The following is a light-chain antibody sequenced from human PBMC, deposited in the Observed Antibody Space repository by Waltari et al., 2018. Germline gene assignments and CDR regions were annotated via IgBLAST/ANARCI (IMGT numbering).Light chain of an antibody. Sequence: SYVLTQPHSVSVAPGKTATLTCGGTNLGYSRVDWYQQRPGQAPVLVVHDDRDRPSGIPERFSGSTSGKSATLTITRVEAGDEADYYCQVWDSRSDHVVFGGGTKLTVL. CDR3: QVWDSRSDHVV. CDR1: NLGYSR. J-gene: IGLJ2*01. V-gene: IGLV3-21*01. CDR2: DDR.